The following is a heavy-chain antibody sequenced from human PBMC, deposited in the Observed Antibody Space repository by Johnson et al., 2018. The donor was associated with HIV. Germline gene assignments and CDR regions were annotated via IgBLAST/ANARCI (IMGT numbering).Heavy chain of an antibody. D-gene: IGHD3-22*01. CDR1: GFTFSNAW. J-gene: IGHJ3*02. V-gene: IGHV3-15*01. Sequence: MQLVESGGGLVQPGGSLRLSCAASGFTFSNAWMSWVRQAPGKGLEWIGRIKSKTDGGTTDYAAPVKGRFSISRDDSKNTLYLQMNSLKTEDTALYYCTTAIYSYDTRDTRAFDIWGQGTMVTVSS. CDR3: TTAIYSYDTRDTRAFDI. CDR2: IKSKTDGGTT.